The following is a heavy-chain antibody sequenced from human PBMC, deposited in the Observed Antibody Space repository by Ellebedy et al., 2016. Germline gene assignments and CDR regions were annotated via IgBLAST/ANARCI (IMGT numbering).Heavy chain of an antibody. CDR1: GFTFSSYA. CDR3: AKDLRSIVATINWFDP. D-gene: IGHD5-12*01. J-gene: IGHJ5*02. V-gene: IGHV3-23*01. CDR2: ISGSGGST. Sequence: GGSLRLXXAASGFTFSSYAMSWVRQAPGKGLEWVSAISGSGGSTYYADSVKGRFTISRDNSKNTLYLQMNSLRAEDTAVYYCAKDLRSIVATINWFDPWGQGTLVTVSS.